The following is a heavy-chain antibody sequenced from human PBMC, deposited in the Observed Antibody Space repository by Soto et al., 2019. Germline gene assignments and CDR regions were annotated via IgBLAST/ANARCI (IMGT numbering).Heavy chain of an antibody. J-gene: IGHJ4*02. CDR3: ARHQSPKYCTNGVCQGFDY. CDR1: GYSFTTFW. V-gene: IGHV5-10-1*01. D-gene: IGHD2-8*01. CDR2: LDPADSFT. Sequence: GESLKISCNVSGYSFTTFWISWVRQMPEKGLEWMGRLDPADSFTNYSPSFQGHVTISVDKSINTAYLQWSSLKASDTAMYYCARHQSPKYCTNGVCQGFDYWGQGTLVTVSS.